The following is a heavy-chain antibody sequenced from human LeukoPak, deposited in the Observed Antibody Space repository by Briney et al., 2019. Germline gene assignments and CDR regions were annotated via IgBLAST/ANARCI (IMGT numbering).Heavy chain of an antibody. D-gene: IGHD3-22*01. CDR3: AKGYYYDSSGFYDAFDI. CDR2: ISGSGGST. J-gene: IGHJ3*02. CDR1: GGSISSSSYY. Sequence: ETLSLTCTVSGGSISSSSYYWGWIRQAPGKGLEWVSAISGSGGSTYYADSVKGRFTISRDNSKNTLYLQMNSLRAEDTAVYYCAKGYYYDSSGFYDAFDIWGQGTMVTVSS. V-gene: IGHV3-23*01.